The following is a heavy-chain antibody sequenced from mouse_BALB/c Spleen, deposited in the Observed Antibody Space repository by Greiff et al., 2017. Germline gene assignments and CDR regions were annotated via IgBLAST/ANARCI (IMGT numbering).Heavy chain of an antibody. Sequence: EVQGVESGGGLVQPGGSLRLSCATSGFTFTDYYMSWVRQPPGKALEWLGFIRNKANGYTTEYSASVKGRFTISRDNSQSILYLQMNTLRAEDSATYYCARDGDYPYAMDYWGQGTSVTVSS. CDR3: ARDGDYPYAMDY. D-gene: IGHD5-5*01. J-gene: IGHJ4*01. V-gene: IGHV7-3*02. CDR2: IRNKANGYTT. CDR1: GFTFTDYY.